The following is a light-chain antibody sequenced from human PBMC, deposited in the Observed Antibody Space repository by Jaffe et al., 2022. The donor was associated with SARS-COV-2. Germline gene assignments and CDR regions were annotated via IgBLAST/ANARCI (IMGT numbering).Light chain of an antibody. CDR3: SSYAGSNSVV. J-gene: IGLJ2*01. CDR2: EVN. CDR1: SSDVGRYNY. Sequence: QSALTQPPSASGSPGQSVTVSCTGTSSDVGRYNYVSWHQQHPGKAPKLMIYEVNKRPSGVPDRFSGSKSGNTASLTVSGLQAEDEADYYCSSYAGSNSVVFGGGTKLTVL. V-gene: IGLV2-8*01.